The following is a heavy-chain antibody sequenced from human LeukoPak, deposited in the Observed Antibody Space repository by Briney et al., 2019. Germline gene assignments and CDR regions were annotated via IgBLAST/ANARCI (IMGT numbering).Heavy chain of an antibody. CDR3: AKDLYSGGFS. V-gene: IGHV3-33*06. J-gene: IGHJ5*02. CDR1: GFTFSSYG. Sequence: GRSLRLSCAASGFTFSSYGMRWVRQAPGKGLEWVAVIWYDGSNKYYADSAKGRFTISRDNSKNTLSLQMHSLRIEDTALYYCAKDLYSGGFSWGQGTLVIVSS. CDR2: IWYDGSNK. D-gene: IGHD1-26*01.